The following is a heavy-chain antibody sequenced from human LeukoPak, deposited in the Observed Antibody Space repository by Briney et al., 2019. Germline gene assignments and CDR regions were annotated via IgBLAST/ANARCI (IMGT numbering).Heavy chain of an antibody. CDR1: GFTFTNYA. CDR2: ISAGGST. D-gene: IGHD1-1*01. CDR3: AKVDYWSPENYLDS. Sequence: GGSLRLSCAASGFTFTNYAMTWVRQAPGKGLEWVSSISAGGSTFSADSVKGRFTISRDNSQNTVHLQMDNLRADDTAVYYCAKVDYWSPENYLDSWGQGTLVTVSS. J-gene: IGHJ4*02. V-gene: IGHV3-23*01.